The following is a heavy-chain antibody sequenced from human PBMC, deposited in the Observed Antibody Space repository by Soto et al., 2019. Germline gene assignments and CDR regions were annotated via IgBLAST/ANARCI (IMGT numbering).Heavy chain of an antibody. CDR3: ARQESIAARPHPHYYYYGMDV. J-gene: IGHJ6*02. V-gene: IGHV5-51*01. CDR2: IYPGDSDT. D-gene: IGHD6-6*01. CDR1: GYSFTSYW. Sequence: GESLKISCKGSGYSFTSYWISWVRQMPGKGLKWMGIIYPGDSDTRYSPSFQGQVTISADKSISTAYLQWSSLKASDTAMYYCARQESIAARPHPHYYYYGMDVWGQGTTVTVSS.